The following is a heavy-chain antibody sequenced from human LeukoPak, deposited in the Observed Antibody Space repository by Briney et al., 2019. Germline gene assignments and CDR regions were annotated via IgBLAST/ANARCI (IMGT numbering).Heavy chain of an antibody. V-gene: IGHV3-23*01. CDR2: ISGSGGST. CDR3: APVVPTADFDY. Sequence: GGSLRLSCAASGFTFSSYAMNWVRQAPGKGLEWVSVISGSGGSTYYADSVKGRFTISRDNFKKTLFLQMNSLRVEDTAVYYCAPVVPTADFDYWGQGTLVTVSS. CDR1: GFTFSSYA. D-gene: IGHD2-2*01. J-gene: IGHJ4*02.